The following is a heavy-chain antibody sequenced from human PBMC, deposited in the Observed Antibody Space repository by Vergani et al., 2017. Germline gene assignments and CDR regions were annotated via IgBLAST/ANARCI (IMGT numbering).Heavy chain of an antibody. CDR1: GFTFDDYG. V-gene: IGHV3-20*04. CDR2: IKWNGGST. D-gene: IGHD1-26*01. Sequence: EVQLVESGGGVVRPGGSLRLSCAASGFTFDDYGMSWVRPAPGKGVEWVSGIKWNGGSTGYADSVKGRFTISRDNAKNSLYLQMNSLRAEDTALYYCARSPHNGVGATNFDYWGQGTLVTVSS. CDR3: ARSPHNGVGATNFDY. J-gene: IGHJ4*02.